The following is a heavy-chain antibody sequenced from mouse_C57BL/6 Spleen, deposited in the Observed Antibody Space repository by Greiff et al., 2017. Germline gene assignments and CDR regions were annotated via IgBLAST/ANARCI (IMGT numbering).Heavy chain of an antibody. D-gene: IGHD3-2*02. CDR1: GYTFTSYW. J-gene: IGHJ3*01. Sequence: QVQLQQSGAELVKPGASVKMSCKASGYTFTSYWITWVKQRPGQGLEWIGDIYPGSGSTNYNEKFKSKATLTVDTSSSTAYMQLSSLTSEDSAVYYCARGEARDSSGRFAYWGQGTLVTVSA. CDR3: ARGEARDSSGRFAY. CDR2: IYPGSGST. V-gene: IGHV1-55*01.